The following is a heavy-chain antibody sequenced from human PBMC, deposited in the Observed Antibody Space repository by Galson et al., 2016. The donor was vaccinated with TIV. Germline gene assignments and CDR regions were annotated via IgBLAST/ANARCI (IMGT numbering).Heavy chain of an antibody. CDR3: ARDFPPGYGSSFNDY. V-gene: IGHV3-7*01. J-gene: IGHJ4*02. Sequence: SLRLSCAASVFTFSSYWMSWVRQAPGKGLEWVANIKQDGGEKYYVDSVKGRFTISRDNAKNSLFLQMNSLRAEDRAVYYCARDFPPGYGSSFNDYWGQGTLVTVPS. CDR2: IKQDGGEK. CDR1: VFTFSSYW. D-gene: IGHD6-13*01.